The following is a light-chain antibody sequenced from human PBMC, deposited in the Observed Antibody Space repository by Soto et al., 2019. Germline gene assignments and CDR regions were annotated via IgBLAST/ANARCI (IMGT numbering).Light chain of an antibody. CDR3: QQYNNWLWT. CDR2: GAS. V-gene: IGKV3-15*01. Sequence: EIVMTQSPATLSVSPGERATLSCRASQSVSSNLAWYQQKPGQAPRLLIYGASTRATGIPARFSGSGSGTEFTLTISSLQSEDFAVYYCQQYNNWLWTFGQ. CDR1: QSVSSN. J-gene: IGKJ1*01.